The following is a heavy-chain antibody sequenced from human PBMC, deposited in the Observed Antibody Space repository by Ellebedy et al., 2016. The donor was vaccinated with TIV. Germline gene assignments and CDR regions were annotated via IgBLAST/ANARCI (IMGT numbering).Heavy chain of an antibody. CDR1: GSTFEDNA. CDR3: VEDGGPGGAEH. V-gene: IGHV3-9*01. J-gene: IGHJ4*02. D-gene: IGHD1-14*01. Sequence: SLKISCSASGSTFEDNAIHWVRQAPEKGLEWVSGFFWRTSIVDYADSVKGRFTFSRANAKNSLYLQMNSLRPEDTALYYCVEDGGPGGAEHWGQGTLVTVSS. CDR2: FFWRTSIV.